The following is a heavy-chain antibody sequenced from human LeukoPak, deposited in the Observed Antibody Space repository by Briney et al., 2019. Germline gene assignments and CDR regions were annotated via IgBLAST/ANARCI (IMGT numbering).Heavy chain of an antibody. CDR2: IIPIFGTA. D-gene: IGHD6-6*01. Sequence: ASVKVSCKASGGTFSSYAISWVRQAPGQGLEWMGRIIPIFGTAHYAQKFQGRVTITTDESTSTAYMELSSLRSEDTAVYYCATVKRAYSSSFDPWGQGTLVTVSS. J-gene: IGHJ5*02. V-gene: IGHV1-69*05. CDR1: GGTFSSYA. CDR3: ATVKRAYSSSFDP.